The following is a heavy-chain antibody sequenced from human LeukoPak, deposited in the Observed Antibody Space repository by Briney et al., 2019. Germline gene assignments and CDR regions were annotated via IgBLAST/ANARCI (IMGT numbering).Heavy chain of an antibody. CDR3: AKSGYNRFDY. D-gene: IGHD5-24*01. Sequence: PGGSLRLSCTASGFTFSSYGMNWVRQAPGKGLEWVSGITGRGENIYYAGSVKGRFTISRDNSKNTLYPQMNSLRADDTAVYYCAKSGYNRFDYWGQGTLVTVSS. CDR2: ITGRGENI. CDR1: GFTFSSYG. J-gene: IGHJ4*02. V-gene: IGHV3-23*01.